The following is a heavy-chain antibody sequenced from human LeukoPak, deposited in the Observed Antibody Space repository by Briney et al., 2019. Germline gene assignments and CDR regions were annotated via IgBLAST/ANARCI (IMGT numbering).Heavy chain of an antibody. CDR3: AREEVPAASLDY. CDR2: IWYDGSNK. CDR1: GFTFSSYG. J-gene: IGHJ4*02. Sequence: GRSLRLSCAASGFTFSSYGMHWVRQAPGKGLGWVAVIWYDGSNKYYADSVKGRFTISRDNSKNTLYLQMNSLRAEDTAVYYCAREEVPAASLDYWGQGTLVTVSS. V-gene: IGHV3-33*01. D-gene: IGHD2-2*01.